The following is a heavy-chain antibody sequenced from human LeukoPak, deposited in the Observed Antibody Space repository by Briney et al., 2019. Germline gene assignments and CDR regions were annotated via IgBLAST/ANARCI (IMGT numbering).Heavy chain of an antibody. Sequence: ASVKVSCKASGYTFTSYDINWVRQATGQGLEWMGWMNPNSGNTGYAQKFQGRVTITRNTSISTAYMELSSLRSEDTAVYYCAGSQEDLLLPDYWGQGTLVTVSS. CDR1: GYTFTSYD. J-gene: IGHJ4*02. CDR2: MNPNSGNT. V-gene: IGHV1-8*03. D-gene: IGHD2/OR15-2a*01. CDR3: AGSQEDLLLPDY.